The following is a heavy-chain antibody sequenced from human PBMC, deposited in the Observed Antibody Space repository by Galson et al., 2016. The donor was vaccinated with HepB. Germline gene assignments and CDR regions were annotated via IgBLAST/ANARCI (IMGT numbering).Heavy chain of an antibody. J-gene: IGHJ4*02. CDR2: IKSRAYNGTT. Sequence: SLRLSCAASGYPFGDYGVTWFRQAPGKGLKWVGLIKSRAYNGTTKYAASVKGRFTISRDDSKNIAYLQMNSLKTVDTAVYYCSRQGFEWGQGTLVIVSS. V-gene: IGHV3-49*03. CDR3: SRQGFE. CDR1: GYPFGDYG.